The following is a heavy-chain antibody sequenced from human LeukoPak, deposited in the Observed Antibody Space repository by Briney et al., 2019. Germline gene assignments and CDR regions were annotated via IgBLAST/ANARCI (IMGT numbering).Heavy chain of an antibody. CDR3: ATDGVGVLPGDAFDF. CDR2: ISDSGSSDI. Sequence: GGSLRLSCAASGFIFSSHSMNWVRQAPGKGLEWVSFISDSGSSDIFYADSVKGRFTISRDNAKTSLYLQMNSLRAEDTAVYYCATDGVGVLPGDAFDFWGQGTMVTVSS. V-gene: IGHV3-21*01. CDR1: GFIFSSHS. D-gene: IGHD1-26*01. J-gene: IGHJ3*01.